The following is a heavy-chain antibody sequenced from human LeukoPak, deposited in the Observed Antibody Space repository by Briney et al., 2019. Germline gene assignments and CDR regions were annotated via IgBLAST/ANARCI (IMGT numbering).Heavy chain of an antibody. CDR3: ASITDQYYYDSSGGDY. V-gene: IGHV3-30*04. J-gene: IGHJ4*02. Sequence: GGSLRLSCAASGFTFSSYAMHWVRQAPGKGLEWVAVISYDGSNKYYADSVKGRFTISRDNSKNTLYLQMNSLRAEDTAVYYCASITDQYYYDSSGGDYWGQGTLVTVSS. CDR1: GFTFSSYA. CDR2: ISYDGSNK. D-gene: IGHD3-22*01.